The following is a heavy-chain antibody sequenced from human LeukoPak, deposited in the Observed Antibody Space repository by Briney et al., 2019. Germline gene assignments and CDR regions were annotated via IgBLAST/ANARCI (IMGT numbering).Heavy chain of an antibody. CDR2: IIPIFGTA. J-gene: IGHJ4*02. D-gene: IGHD3-22*01. CDR1: GGTFSSYA. CDR3: ARDHYDSFDY. V-gene: IGHV1-69*13. Sequence: ASVKVSCKASGGTFSSYAISWVRQAPGRGLEWMGGIIPIFGTANYAQKFQGRVTITADGSTSTAYMELSSLRSEDTAVYYCARDHYDSFDYWGQGTLVTVSS.